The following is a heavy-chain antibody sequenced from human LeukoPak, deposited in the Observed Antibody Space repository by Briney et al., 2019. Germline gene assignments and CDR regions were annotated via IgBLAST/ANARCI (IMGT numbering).Heavy chain of an antibody. Sequence: GGSLRLSCAASGFTFSSYAMSWVRQAPGRGLEWVSAFSGSGGNTYYADSVKGRFTISRDNSKNTLYLQMNSLRAEDTAVYYCARENYDILTGYYYGMDVWGQGTTVTVSS. D-gene: IGHD3-9*01. J-gene: IGHJ6*02. CDR1: GFTFSSYA. CDR2: FSGSGGNT. CDR3: ARENYDILTGYYYGMDV. V-gene: IGHV3-23*01.